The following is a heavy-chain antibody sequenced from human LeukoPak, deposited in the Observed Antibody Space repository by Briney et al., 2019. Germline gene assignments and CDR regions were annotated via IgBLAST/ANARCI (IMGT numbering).Heavy chain of an antibody. CDR2: INHSGST. CDR3: ARGRRGVIIRAYYFDY. J-gene: IGHJ4*02. Sequence: SETLSLTCAVYGGSFSGYYWSWIRQPPGKGLEWIGEINHSGSTNYNPSLKSRVTISVDTSKNQFSLKLSSVTAADTAVYYCARGRRGVIIRAYYFDYWGQGTLVTVSS. CDR1: GGSFSGYY. D-gene: IGHD3-10*01. V-gene: IGHV4-34*01.